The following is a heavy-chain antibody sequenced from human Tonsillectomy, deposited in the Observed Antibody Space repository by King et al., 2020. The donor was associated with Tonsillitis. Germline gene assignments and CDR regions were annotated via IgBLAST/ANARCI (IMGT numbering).Heavy chain of an antibody. V-gene: IGHV1-18*04. CDR2: ISVYSGNT. J-gene: IGHJ4*02. CDR1: GYTFTNDG. D-gene: IGHD1-26*01. Sequence: QLVQYGAEVKKPGASVKVSCQASGYTFTNDGITWVRQAPGQGLEWMGWISVYSGNTDYAQKLQGRVTMTADTSTTTAYMELRGLTSDDTAVYYCARVISGSYRYYFDYWGQGTLVTVSS. CDR3: ARVISGSYRYYFDY.